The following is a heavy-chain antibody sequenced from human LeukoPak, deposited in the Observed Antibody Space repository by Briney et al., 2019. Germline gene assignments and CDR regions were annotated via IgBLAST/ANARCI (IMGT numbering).Heavy chain of an antibody. D-gene: IGHD3-10*01. J-gene: IGHJ6*03. Sequence: GGSLRLSCAASGFTFSSYGMHWVRQAPGKGLEWVAVIWYDGSNKYYADSVKGRFTISRDNSKNTLYLQMNSPRAEDTAVYYCARVRLVRGVQIQYYYYYMDVWGKGTTVTVSS. CDR1: GFTFSSYG. CDR3: ARVRLVRGVQIQYYYYYMDV. CDR2: IWYDGSNK. V-gene: IGHV3-33*01.